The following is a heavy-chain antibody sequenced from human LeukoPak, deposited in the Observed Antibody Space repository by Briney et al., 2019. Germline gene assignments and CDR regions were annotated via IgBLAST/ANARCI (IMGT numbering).Heavy chain of an antibody. Sequence: GGSLRLSCAASGFTFSSYSMNWVHQAPGKGLEWVSYISSSSSTIYYADSVKGRFTISRDNAKNSLYLQMNSLRAEDTAVYYCARLLSNPWSRAAASSPEDAFDIWGQGTMVTVSS. CDR3: ARLLSNPWSRAAASSPEDAFDI. J-gene: IGHJ3*02. CDR1: GFTFSSYS. CDR2: ISSSSSTI. D-gene: IGHD6-13*01. V-gene: IGHV3-48*01.